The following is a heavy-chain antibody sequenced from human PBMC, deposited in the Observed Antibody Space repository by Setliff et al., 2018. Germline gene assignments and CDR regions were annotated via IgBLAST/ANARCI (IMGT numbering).Heavy chain of an antibody. V-gene: IGHV4-4*08. J-gene: IGHJ2*01. D-gene: IGHD3-22*01. CDR1: GVSVSRHY. CDR2: IYTGGST. CDR3: ARDVYLYDSSGYYYEMAQWYFDL. Sequence: SETLSLTCIVSGVSVSRHYWSWIRQPPGKTLEWIGYIYTGGSTTYNPSLKSRVTISVDTSKNQFSLKLSSVTAADTAVYYCARDVYLYDSSGYYYEMAQWYFDLWGRGTLVTVSS.